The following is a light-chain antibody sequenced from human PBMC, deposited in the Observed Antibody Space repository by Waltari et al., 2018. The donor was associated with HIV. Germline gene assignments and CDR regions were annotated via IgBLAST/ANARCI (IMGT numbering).Light chain of an antibody. CDR2: GAF. J-gene: IGKJ4*01. V-gene: IGKV1-NL1*01. CDR3: QQYYDGPLT. CDR1: QDISNA. Sequence: DIQMAQTPSPLSAPIGDTVIIPCRASQDISNAVSWFQLQPGNVPKLLVPGAFILQKGVPSRFSGSGSGTDFTLTSSGLQAEDFATYCSQQYYDGPLTFGGGTRVG.